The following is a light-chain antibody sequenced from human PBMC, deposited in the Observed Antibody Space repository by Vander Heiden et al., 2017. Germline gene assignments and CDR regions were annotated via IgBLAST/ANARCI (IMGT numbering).Light chain of an antibody. Sequence: QSVLTQPPSASGTPGQRVSISCSGRSSNIGSQTVNWYNQYPGAAPKLLIYLDHQRPSGVADRFSGSKSGTSASLAISGLQYEDEADYYCAVRDDNLRAVVFGGGTKLTVL. CDR1: SSNIGSQT. J-gene: IGLJ3*02. CDR2: LDH. CDR3: AVRDDNLRAVV. V-gene: IGLV1-44*01.